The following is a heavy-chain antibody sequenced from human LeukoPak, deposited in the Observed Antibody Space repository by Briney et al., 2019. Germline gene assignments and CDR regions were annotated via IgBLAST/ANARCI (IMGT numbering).Heavy chain of an antibody. J-gene: IGHJ4*02. CDR1: GFTFSSYA. V-gene: IGHV3-23*01. Sequence: GGSLRLSCAASGFTFSSYAMSWVRQAPGKGLEWVSAISGSGGSTYYADSVKGRLTISRDNSKNTLYLQMNSLRAEDTAVYYCAKHPLRITIFGVVPPDYWGQGTLVTISS. CDR2: ISGSGGST. CDR3: AKHPLRITIFGVVPPDY. D-gene: IGHD3-3*01.